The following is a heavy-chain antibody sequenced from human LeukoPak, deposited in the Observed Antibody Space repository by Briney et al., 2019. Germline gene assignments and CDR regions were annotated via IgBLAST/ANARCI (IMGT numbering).Heavy chain of an antibody. CDR1: GFTVSSNY. Sequence: GGSLRLSCAASGFTVSSNYMSWVRQAPGKGLEWDSVIYSGGSTYYADSVKGRFTISRDNSKNTLYLQMNSLRAEDTAVYYCARDAVAGTQGFDYWGQGTLVTVSS. D-gene: IGHD6-19*01. CDR3: ARDAVAGTQGFDY. J-gene: IGHJ4*02. V-gene: IGHV3-53*01. CDR2: IYSGGST.